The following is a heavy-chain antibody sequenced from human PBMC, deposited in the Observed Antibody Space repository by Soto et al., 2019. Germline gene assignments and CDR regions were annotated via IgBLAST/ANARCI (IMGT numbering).Heavy chain of an antibody. J-gene: IGHJ4*02. D-gene: IGHD2-15*01. Sequence: SETLSLTCAVYGGSFSGYYWSWIRQPPGKGLEWIGEINHSGSTNYNPSLKSRVTISVDNSKNTLYLQMNSLRAEDTAVYYCYCSGGSCYLGMCGSPDASDYWGQGTLVTVSS. V-gene: IGHV4-34*01. CDR3: YCSGGSCYLGMCGSPDASDY. CDR1: GGSFSGYY. CDR2: INHSGST.